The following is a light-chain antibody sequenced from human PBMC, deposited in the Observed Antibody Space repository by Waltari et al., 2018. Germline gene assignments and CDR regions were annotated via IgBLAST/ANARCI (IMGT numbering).Light chain of an antibody. CDR1: NIGSKS. Sequence: SYVLTQPPSVSVAPGQTASITCGGDNIGSKSVHWYQQKAGQAPVLVVHDDSDRPSGIPGRLSGPNSGNTATLTSRRGEGGDEADFYCQVWDSGSGHPHVVFGGGTRLTVL. V-gene: IGLV3-21*02. CDR3: QVWDSGSGHPHVV. J-gene: IGLJ2*01. CDR2: DDS.